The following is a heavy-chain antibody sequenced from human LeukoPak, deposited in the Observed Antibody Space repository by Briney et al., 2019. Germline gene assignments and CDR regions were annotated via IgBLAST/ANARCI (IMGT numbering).Heavy chain of an antibody. J-gene: IGHJ4*02. D-gene: IGHD2-15*01. V-gene: IGHV3-21*01. Sequence: GGSLRLSCAASGFTFSSYSMNWVRQAPGKGLEWVSSISSSSSYIYYADSVKGRFTISRDNAKNSLYLQMNSLRAEDTAVYYCAREAGWYCSGGSCYFYYFDYWGQGTLSPSPQ. CDR1: GFTFSSYS. CDR2: ISSSSSYI. CDR3: AREAGWYCSGGSCYFYYFDY.